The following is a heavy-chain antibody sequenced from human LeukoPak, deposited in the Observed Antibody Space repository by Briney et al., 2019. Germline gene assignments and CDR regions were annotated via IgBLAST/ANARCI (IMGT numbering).Heavy chain of an antibody. CDR1: GVSTSSSSFY. Sequence: NPSETLSLTCTVSGVSTSSSSFYRGCIRQPPGKGLECIGRISYSGRTYYNPSLKSRVTISVDTSKNQFSLKLSSVTAADTAVYYCASIITMSGVAIPEGYFDYWGQGTLVTVSS. CDR2: ISYSGRT. J-gene: IGHJ4*02. D-gene: IGHD3-10*02. V-gene: IGHV4-39*01. CDR3: ASIITMSGVAIPEGYFDY.